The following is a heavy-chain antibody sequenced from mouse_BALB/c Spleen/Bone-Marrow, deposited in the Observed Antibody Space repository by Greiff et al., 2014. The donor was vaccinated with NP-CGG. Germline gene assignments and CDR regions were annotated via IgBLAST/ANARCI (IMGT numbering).Heavy chain of an antibody. J-gene: IGHJ2*01. Sequence: QVQLQQSGAELVRPGASVTLSCKASGYTFTDYEMHWVKQTPVHGLEWIGAIDPETGGTAYNQKLKGKATLTADKSSSTAYMEIRSLTSEDSAVYYCTRWGLIATAPFDYWGQGTTLTVSS. V-gene: IGHV1-15*01. CDR3: TRWGLIATAPFDY. D-gene: IGHD1-2*01. CDR2: IDPETGGT. CDR1: GYTFTDYE.